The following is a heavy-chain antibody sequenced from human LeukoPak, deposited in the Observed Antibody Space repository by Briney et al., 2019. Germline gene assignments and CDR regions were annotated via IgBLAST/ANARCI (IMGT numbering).Heavy chain of an antibody. CDR3: ARYISGTTEDDYYYYGMDV. J-gene: IGHJ6*02. Sequence: PSQTLSLACTVSGGSISSGGYYWSWIRQHPGTGLEWLGYIYYSGSTYYNPSLKSRVTISVDTSKNQFSLKLSSVTAADTAVYYCARYISGTTEDDYYYYGMDVWGQGTTVTVSS. D-gene: IGHD1-7*01. V-gene: IGHV4-31*03. CDR2: IYYSGST. CDR1: GGSISSGGYY.